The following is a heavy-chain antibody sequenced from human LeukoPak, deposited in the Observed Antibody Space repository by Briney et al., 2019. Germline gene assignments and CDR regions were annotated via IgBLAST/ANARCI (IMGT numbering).Heavy chain of an antibody. J-gene: IGHJ4*02. CDR2: ISPYNGNT. CDR3: ARDVLSSTWDFDY. D-gene: IGHD6-13*01. CDR1: GYTFTSYG. Sequence: ASVKVSCKASGYTFTSYGISWVRQAPGQGLEWMGWISPYNGNTDYAQKLQGRVTMATDTSTSTAYMELSRLTSDDTAVYYCARDVLSSTWDFDYWGQGTLVTVSS. V-gene: IGHV1-18*01.